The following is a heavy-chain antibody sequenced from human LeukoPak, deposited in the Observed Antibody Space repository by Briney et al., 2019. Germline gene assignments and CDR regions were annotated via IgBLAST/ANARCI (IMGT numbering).Heavy chain of an antibody. CDR1: GGSISSYY. D-gene: IGHD3-22*01. J-gene: IGHJ4*02. V-gene: IGHV4-59*01. Sequence: SETLSLTCTVSGGSISSYYWSWIRQPPGKGLEWIGYIYYSGTTKYNPSLKSRVTISVDTSKNQFSLKLSSVTAADTAVYYCARDYYDSSGYYLNFDYWGQGTLVTVSS. CDR3: ARDYYDSSGYYLNFDY. CDR2: IYYSGTT.